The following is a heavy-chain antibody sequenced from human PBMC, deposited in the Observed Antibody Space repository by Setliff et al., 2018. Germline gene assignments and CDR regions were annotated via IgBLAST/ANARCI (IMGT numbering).Heavy chain of an antibody. CDR2: VDHSDYA. CDR3: ARQKEYGGRSCFQH. Sequence: SETLSLTCNVSGDSIGNYYWSWLRQSPGRGLEWIGYVDHSDYANYNPSLKRRVTISVDTSKNQFSLRLSLVTAADTATYYCARQKEYGGRSCFQHWGQGIPVTVSS. CDR1: GDSIGNYY. D-gene: IGHD3-16*01. V-gene: IGHV4-59*08. J-gene: IGHJ1*01.